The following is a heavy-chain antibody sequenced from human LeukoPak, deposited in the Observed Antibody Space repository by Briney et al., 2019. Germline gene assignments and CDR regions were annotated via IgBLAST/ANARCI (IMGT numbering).Heavy chain of an antibody. Sequence: SETLSLTCTVSGGSISSYYWSWIRQPPGKGLEWIGYIYYSGSTNYSPSLKSRVTISVDTSKNQFSLKLSSVTAADTAVYYCARGRSSSYYFDYWGQGTLVTVSS. V-gene: IGHV4-59*01. CDR3: ARGRSSSYYFDY. CDR2: IYYSGST. CDR1: GGSISSYY. D-gene: IGHD6-6*01. J-gene: IGHJ4*02.